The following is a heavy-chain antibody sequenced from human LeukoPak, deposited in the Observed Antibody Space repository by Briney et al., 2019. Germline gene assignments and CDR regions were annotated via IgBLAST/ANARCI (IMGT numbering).Heavy chain of an antibody. CDR1: GFTSSSYA. Sequence: GGSLRLSCAASGFTSSSYAMSWVRQAPGKGLAWVSGISGSGGSTYHAGSVKGRFTISRDNSRNTLHLRMNSLRAEDTAVYYCAKRSGPAGDTSVFDYWGQGTLVTVSS. CDR3: AKRSGPAGDTSVFDY. D-gene: IGHD2-2*01. V-gene: IGHV3-23*01. CDR2: ISGSGGST. J-gene: IGHJ4*02.